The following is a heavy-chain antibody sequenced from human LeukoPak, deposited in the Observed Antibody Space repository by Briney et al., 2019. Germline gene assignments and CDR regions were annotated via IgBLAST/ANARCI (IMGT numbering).Heavy chain of an antibody. CDR1: GASISNSNW. D-gene: IGHD1-20*01. V-gene: IGHV4-4*02. J-gene: IGHJ4*02. Sequence: SGTLSLTCAVAGASISNSNWWTWVRQPPGKGLEWIGEIYHSGSTNYKPSLKSRATISVDKSKNQFSLKPSSVTAADTAVYYCASRAPRDNFNRYLPIDYWGQGTLVTVSS. CDR3: ASRAPRDNFNRYLPIDY. CDR2: IYHSGST.